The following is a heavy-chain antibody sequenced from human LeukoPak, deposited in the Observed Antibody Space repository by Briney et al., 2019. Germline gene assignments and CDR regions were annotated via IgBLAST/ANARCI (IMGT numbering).Heavy chain of an antibody. D-gene: IGHD3-22*01. CDR3: ASSSGYYAEAFNY. Sequence: SVKVSCKASGGTFSSYAISWVRQAPGQGLEWMGGITPIFGTANYAQKFQGRVTITTDESTSTAYMELSSLRSEDTAVYYCASSSGYYAEAFNYWGQGTLVTVSS. J-gene: IGHJ4*02. V-gene: IGHV1-69*05. CDR1: GGTFSSYA. CDR2: ITPIFGTA.